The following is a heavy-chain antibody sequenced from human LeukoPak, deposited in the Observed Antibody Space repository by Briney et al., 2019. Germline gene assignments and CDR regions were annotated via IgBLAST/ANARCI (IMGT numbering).Heavy chain of an antibody. J-gene: IGHJ4*02. Sequence: GESLRLSCATSGFTFTSYGMNWVRQAPGNGLEWVAFIRYDGRDSYYVASVKGRFTISRDNSQNTLDLQMNSLRAEDTAVYYCAKDPPPRYYDSSGYFDYWGQGTLVTVSS. D-gene: IGHD3-22*01. CDR2: IRYDGRDS. CDR1: GFTFTSYG. CDR3: AKDPPPRYYDSSGYFDY. V-gene: IGHV3-30*02.